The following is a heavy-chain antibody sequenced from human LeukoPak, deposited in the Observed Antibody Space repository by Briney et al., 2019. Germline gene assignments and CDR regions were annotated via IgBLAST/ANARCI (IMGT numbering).Heavy chain of an antibody. CDR1: GGSISSSNW. D-gene: IGHD3-22*01. J-gene: IGHJ3*02. Sequence: PSGTLSLTCAVSGGSISSSNWWSWVRQPPGKGLEWIGYIYYSGSTNYNPALKSRVTISVDTSKNQFSLKLSSVTAADTAVYYCARDNGSYDSSGYFLDSDAFDIWGQGTMVTVSS. CDR2: IYYSGST. CDR3: ARDNGSYDSSGYFLDSDAFDI. V-gene: IGHV4-4*02.